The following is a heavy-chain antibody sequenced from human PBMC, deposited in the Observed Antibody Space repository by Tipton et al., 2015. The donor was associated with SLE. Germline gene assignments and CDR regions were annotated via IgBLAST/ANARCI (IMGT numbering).Heavy chain of an antibody. CDR3: ARPGSSGSYGAFDI. CDR1: GGSISSSSYY. J-gene: IGHJ3*02. Sequence: TLSLTCTVSGGSISSSSYYWGWIRQPPGKGLEWIGSIYYSGSTYYNPSLKSRVTISVDTSKNQFSLKLSSVTAADTAVYYCARPGSSGSYGAFDIWGQGTMVTVSS. CDR2: IYYSGST. D-gene: IGHD1-26*01. V-gene: IGHV4-39*07.